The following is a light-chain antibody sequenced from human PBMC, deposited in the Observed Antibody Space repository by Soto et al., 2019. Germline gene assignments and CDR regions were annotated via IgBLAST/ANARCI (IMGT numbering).Light chain of an antibody. Sequence: QSALTQPASVSGSPGQSITISCTGASTNVGSSNFVSWYQQYPGKAPRLVIYDGSKRPSGVSIRFSGSKSGNTASLTISGLKTEDEADYYCCSYAGTNTWLFGGGTKLTVL. CDR1: STNVGSSNF. V-gene: IGLV2-23*01. J-gene: IGLJ2*01. CDR2: DGS. CDR3: CSYAGTNTWL.